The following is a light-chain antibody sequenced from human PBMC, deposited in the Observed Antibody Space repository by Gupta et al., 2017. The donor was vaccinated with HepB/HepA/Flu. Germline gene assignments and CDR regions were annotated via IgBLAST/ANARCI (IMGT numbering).Light chain of an antibody. CDR1: SSNIGNNY. CDR3: GTWDSSLSAVV. Sequence: QSVLTQPPSVSAAPGQKVTISCSGSSSNIGNNYVSWYQQLPGTAPKLLSYDNNKRPSGIPDRFSGAKSGTSATRGITGLQTGDEADYYCGTWDSSLSAVVFGGGTKLTVL. CDR2: DNN. V-gene: IGLV1-51*01. J-gene: IGLJ2*01.